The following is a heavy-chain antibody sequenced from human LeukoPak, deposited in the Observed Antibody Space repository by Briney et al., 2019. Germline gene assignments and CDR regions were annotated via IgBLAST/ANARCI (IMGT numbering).Heavy chain of an antibody. J-gene: IGHJ6*03. Sequence: SETLSLTCTVSGGSISSGGYYWSWIRQPPGKGLEWIGYIYYSGSTNYNPSLKSRVTISVDTSKNQFSLKLSSVTAADTAVYYCARGRGDPGYYYYYMDVWGKGTTVTVSS. D-gene: IGHD2-21*01. V-gene: IGHV4-61*08. CDR1: GGSISSGGYY. CDR3: ARGRGDPGYYYYYMDV. CDR2: IYYSGST.